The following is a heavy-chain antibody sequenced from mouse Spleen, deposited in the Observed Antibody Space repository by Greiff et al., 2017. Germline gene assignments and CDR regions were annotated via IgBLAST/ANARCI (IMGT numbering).Heavy chain of an antibody. CDR1: GYAFSSSW. V-gene: IGHV1-82*01. Sequence: VKLLESGPELVKPGASVKISCKASGYAFSSSWMNWVKQRPGKGLEWIGRIYPGDGDTNYNGKFKGKATLTADKSSSTAYMQLSSLTSEDSAVYFCARKGYGNNFDYWGQGTTLTVSS. D-gene: IGHD2-1*01. J-gene: IGHJ2*01. CDR3: ARKGYGNNFDY. CDR2: IYPGDGDT.